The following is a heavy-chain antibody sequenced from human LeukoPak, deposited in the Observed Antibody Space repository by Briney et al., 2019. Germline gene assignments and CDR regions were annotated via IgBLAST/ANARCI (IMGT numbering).Heavy chain of an antibody. CDR1: AFIFSDYW. V-gene: IGHV3-30*02. CDR2: SWFAGDTK. D-gene: IGHD5-12*01. CDR3: AKDTDDYLLD. J-gene: IGHJ4*02. Sequence: GGSLRLSCAASAFIFSDYWMHWVRQAPGKGLEWVAVSWFAGDTKYYADSVKGRFTISRDNSKNTVYLQLNSLRADDTAIYYCAKDTDDYLLDWGQGTLVTVSS.